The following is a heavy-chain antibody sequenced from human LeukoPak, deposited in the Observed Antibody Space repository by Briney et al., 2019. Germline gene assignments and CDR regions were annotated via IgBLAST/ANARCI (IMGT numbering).Heavy chain of an antibody. V-gene: IGHV4-39*07. D-gene: IGHD5-12*01. J-gene: IGHJ4*02. CDR2: IYYSGST. Sequence: PSETLSLTCTVSGGSISSSSYYWGWIRQPPGKGLEWIGSIYYSGSTYYNPSLKSRVTISVDTSKNQFSLKLRSVTAADTAVYYCASRYSGYDPFDYWGQGTLVTVSS. CDR3: ASRYSGYDPFDY. CDR1: GGSISSSSYY.